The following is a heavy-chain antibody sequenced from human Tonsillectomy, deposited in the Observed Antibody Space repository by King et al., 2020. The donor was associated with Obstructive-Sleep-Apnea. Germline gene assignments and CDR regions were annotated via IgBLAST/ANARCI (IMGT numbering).Heavy chain of an antibody. CDR2: IYYSGST. D-gene: IGHD1-26*01. Sequence: VQLQESGPGLVKPSETLSLTCTVSCGSISSYYWSWIRQPPGKGLEWIGYIYYSGSTNYNPSLKSRVTISVDTSKNQFSLKLSSVTAADTAVYYCARVGAIGVSDYWGQGTLVTVSS. V-gene: IGHV4-59*01. CDR3: ARVGAIGVSDY. CDR1: CGSISSYY. J-gene: IGHJ4*02.